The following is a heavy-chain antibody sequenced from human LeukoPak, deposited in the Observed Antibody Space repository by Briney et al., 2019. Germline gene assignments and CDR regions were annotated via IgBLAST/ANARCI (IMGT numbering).Heavy chain of an antibody. CDR1: GGSFSGYY. CDR3: APEQTSKLDAFDI. D-gene: IGHD1-1*01. V-gene: IGHV4-34*01. J-gene: IGHJ3*02. CDR2: INHSGST. Sequence: PSETLSLTCAVYGGSFSGYYWSWIRQPPGKGPEWIGEINHSGSTNYDPSLKSRVTISVDTSKNQFSLKLSSVTAADTAVYYCAPEQTSKLDAFDIWGQGTMVTVSS.